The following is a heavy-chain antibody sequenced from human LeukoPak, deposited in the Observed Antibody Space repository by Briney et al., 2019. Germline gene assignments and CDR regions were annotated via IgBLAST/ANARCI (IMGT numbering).Heavy chain of an antibody. Sequence: GGSLRLSCAASGFSFNSFGMNWVRQAPGQGLEWVAIISYDGSVEFYADSVKGRFTISRDKSTKTLYLQMNSLRAEDTAVYYCAELGITMIGGVWGKGTTVTISS. CDR1: GFSFNSFG. CDR3: AELGITMIGGV. J-gene: IGHJ6*04. CDR2: ISYDGSVE. V-gene: IGHV3-30*18. D-gene: IGHD3-10*02.